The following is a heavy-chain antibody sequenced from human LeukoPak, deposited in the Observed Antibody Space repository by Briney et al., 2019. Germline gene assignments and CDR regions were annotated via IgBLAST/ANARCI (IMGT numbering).Heavy chain of an antibody. Sequence: IPSETLSLTCTVSGGSVSSSTYYWGWIRQPPGKGLQWIGSIYYSGSTYYIPSLKSRLTISLDTSKNQFSLKLSSVTAADTAVYYCARQNSVAGTSFDYWGQRTLVTVSS. CDR1: GGSVSSSTYY. V-gene: IGHV4-39*01. J-gene: IGHJ4*02. CDR3: ARQNSVAGTSFDY. D-gene: IGHD6-19*01. CDR2: IYYSGST.